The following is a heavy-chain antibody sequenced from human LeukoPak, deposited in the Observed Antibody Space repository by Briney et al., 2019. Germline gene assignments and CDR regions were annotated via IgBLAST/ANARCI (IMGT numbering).Heavy chain of an antibody. J-gene: IGHJ6*02. CDR2: ISSSSSYI. V-gene: IGHV3-21*01. D-gene: IGHD6-13*01. Sequence: PGGSLRLSCAVSGFTFSSYSMNWVRQAPGKGLEWVSSISSSSSYIYYADSVKGRFTISRDNAKNSLYLQMNSLRAEGTAVYYCARAISSSWSGRDYGMDVWGQGTTVTVSS. CDR3: ARAISSSWSGRDYGMDV. CDR1: GFTFSSYS.